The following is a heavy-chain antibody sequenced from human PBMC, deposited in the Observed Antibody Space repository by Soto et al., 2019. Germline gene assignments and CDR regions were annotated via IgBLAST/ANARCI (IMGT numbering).Heavy chain of an antibody. V-gene: IGHV1-18*01. D-gene: IGHD4-17*01. CDR3: TRDNRFSDYGGNHYFDY. CDR1: GYIFTSYG. J-gene: IGHJ4*02. CDR2: ISGYNGKT. Sequence: ASVKVSCKASGYIFTSYGISWVRQAPGQGLEWMGWISGYNGKTTYAQNFQGRVTMTTDRSTSTAYMELRSLRSDDTALYYCTRDNRFSDYGGNHYFDYWGQGSLVTVSS.